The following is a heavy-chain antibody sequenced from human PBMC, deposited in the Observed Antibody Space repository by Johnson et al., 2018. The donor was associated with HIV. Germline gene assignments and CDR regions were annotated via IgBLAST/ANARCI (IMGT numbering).Heavy chain of an antibody. CDR2: ISYDGTKK. V-gene: IGHV3-30*04. CDR3: AKVLGYSSSSRDAFDI. CDR1: GFTFSQFA. D-gene: IGHD6-6*01. Sequence: VQLVESGGGVVQPGRSLRLSCAASGFTFSQFAMHWVRQAPGKGLEWVAIISYDGTKKYYADSVRGRFIISRDNSKNTLYLQMNSLRAEDTAVYYCAKVLGYSSSSRDAFDIWGQGTMVTVSS. J-gene: IGHJ3*02.